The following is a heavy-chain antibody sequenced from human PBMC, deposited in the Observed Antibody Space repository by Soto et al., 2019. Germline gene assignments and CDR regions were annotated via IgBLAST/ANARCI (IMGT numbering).Heavy chain of an antibody. CDR3: ARDRDFWSGYYHYYYYYGMDV. J-gene: IGHJ6*02. D-gene: IGHD3-3*01. Sequence: LEPLSLTCTVSGGTISAYYWSWIRQPAGNGLALIGRMDTSGSTYYNPSLKSRVTISVDTSKDQFSLKLSSVTAADTAVYYCARDRDFWSGYYHYYYYYGMDVWGQGTTVTVSS. CDR1: GGTISAYY. V-gene: IGHV4-4*07. CDR2: MDTSGST.